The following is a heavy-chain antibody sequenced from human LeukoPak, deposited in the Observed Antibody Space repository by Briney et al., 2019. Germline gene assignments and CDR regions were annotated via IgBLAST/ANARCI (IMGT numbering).Heavy chain of an antibody. J-gene: IGHJ4*02. CDR1: GGSFSGYY. V-gene: IGHV4-34*01. D-gene: IGHD6-13*01. CDR2: INHSGST. CDR3: ASRSSSWYSFDY. Sequence: RSETLSLTCAVYGGSFSGYYWSWIRQPPGKGLEWIGEINHSGSTHYNPSLKSRVTISVDTSKNQFSLKLSSVTAADTAVYYCASRSSSWYSFDYWGQGTLVTVSS.